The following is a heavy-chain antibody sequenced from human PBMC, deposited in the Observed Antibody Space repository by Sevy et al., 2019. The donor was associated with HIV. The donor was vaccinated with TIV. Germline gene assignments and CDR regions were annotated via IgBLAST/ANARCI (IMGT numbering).Heavy chain of an antibody. CDR3: ARAYYYDSSAYYFDH. CDR2: INPNSGGT. D-gene: IGHD3-22*01. CDR1: GYTFTAYY. V-gene: IGHV1-2*06. Sequence: ASVKVSCKASGYTFTAYYVHWVRQAPGQGLEWMGRINPNSGGTNYAQKVQGGVTMTRDTSISTAYMELSGLRYDDTAVYHCARAYYYDSSAYYFDHWGQGTLVTVSS. J-gene: IGHJ4*02.